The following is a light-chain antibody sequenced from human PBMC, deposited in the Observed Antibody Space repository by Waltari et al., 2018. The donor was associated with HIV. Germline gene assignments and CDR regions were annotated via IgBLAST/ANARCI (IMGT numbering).Light chain of an antibody. CDR1: SNDVGAYNF. J-gene: IGLJ2*01. Sequence: QPPSASGSPGQSVTISCTGTSNDVGAYNFVSWYQHHPGKAPKLIIYEVSKRPSGVPDRFSASKSANTASLTVSGLQTEDEADYYCSSFTGVNTDVIFGGGTRLTVL. CDR2: EVS. CDR3: SSFTGVNTDVI. V-gene: IGLV2-8*01.